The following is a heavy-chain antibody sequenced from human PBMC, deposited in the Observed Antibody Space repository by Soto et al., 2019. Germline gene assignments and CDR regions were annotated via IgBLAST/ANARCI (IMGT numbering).Heavy chain of an antibody. CDR1: GGSVTGSTSS. D-gene: IGHD3-9*01. CDR3: ARQPTGYPNWFDA. CDR2: IFYGHGT. V-gene: IGHV4-39*01. Sequence: QVQLQESGPGLVNPSETLSLTCTVSGGSVTGSTSSWAWVRQPPGKGLHWIGTIFYGHGTYYNPSLESRVTISLDTSKIQFSLELTSVTAADTAVYYCARQPTGYPNWFDAWAGESWSSSLQ. J-gene: IGHJ5*02.